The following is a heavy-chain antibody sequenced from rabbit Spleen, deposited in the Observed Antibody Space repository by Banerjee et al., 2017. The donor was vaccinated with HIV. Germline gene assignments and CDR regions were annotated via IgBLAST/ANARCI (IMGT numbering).Heavy chain of an antibody. J-gene: IGHJ4*01. D-gene: IGHD1-1*01. CDR1: GFDLSSYYY. V-gene: IGHV1S40*01. CDR3: ARDLVAVIGWNFSL. CDR2: INAVTGKA. Sequence: QSLEESGGDLVKPGASLTLTCTASGFDLSSYYYMCWVRQAPGKGLEWIACINAVTGKAVYASWAKGRFIMSRTSSTKVTLQMTSLTAADTATYFCARDLVAVIGWNFSLWGPGTLVTVS.